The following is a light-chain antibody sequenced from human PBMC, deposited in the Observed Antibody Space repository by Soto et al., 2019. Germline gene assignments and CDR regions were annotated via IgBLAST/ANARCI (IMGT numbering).Light chain of an antibody. V-gene: IGKV1-5*03. Sequence: DIQMTQSPSTLSASVGDRVTITRRASQSISSWLAWYQQKPGKAPNLLIYKASTLQSGVPSRFSGSESGTEFTLTISSLQPDDFATYYCHQYYSYPWTFGQGTKVDIK. CDR3: HQYYSYPWT. J-gene: IGKJ1*01. CDR2: KAS. CDR1: QSISSW.